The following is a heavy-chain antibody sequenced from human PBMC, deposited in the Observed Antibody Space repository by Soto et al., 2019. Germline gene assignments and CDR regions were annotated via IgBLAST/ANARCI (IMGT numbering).Heavy chain of an antibody. D-gene: IGHD3-22*01. J-gene: IGHJ6*02. CDR3: ARQGRNTKIVILRHYATDF. V-gene: IGHV4-39*01. Sequence: SETLSLTCSVSSGSISSNSYLLGLILQPPGKGLEWIGAILYSGDTYYSESLKSRVTMSVDTAKNQFSLKLNSVTAADTAVYYCARQGRNTKIVILRHYATDFWGQGTAVTVSS. CDR1: SGSISSNSYL. CDR2: ILYSGDT.